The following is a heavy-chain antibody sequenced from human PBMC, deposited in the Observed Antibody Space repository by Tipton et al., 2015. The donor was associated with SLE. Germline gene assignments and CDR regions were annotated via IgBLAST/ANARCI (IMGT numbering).Heavy chain of an antibody. V-gene: IGHV4-4*08. CDR3: ARKQWFGELSAFDI. J-gene: IGHJ3*02. D-gene: IGHD3-10*01. Sequence: TLSLTCTVSGGSISSFYWSWIRRPPGKGLEWVGHIYSRGNTNYNPSLKSRVTISVDTSNNQFSLKLNSVTAADTAVYYCARKQWFGELSAFDIWGQGTMVTVSS. CDR2: IYSRGNT. CDR1: GGSISSFY.